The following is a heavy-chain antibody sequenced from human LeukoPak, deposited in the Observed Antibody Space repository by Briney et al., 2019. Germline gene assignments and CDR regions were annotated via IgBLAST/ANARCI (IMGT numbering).Heavy chain of an antibody. Sequence: SETLSLTCTVSGGSISSYYWSWIRQPAGKGLEWIGRIYTSGSTNYNPSLKSRVTMSVDTSKNQFSLKLSSVTAADTAVYYCARALCSSSSCLEVDYWGQGTLVSVSS. V-gene: IGHV4-4*07. CDR1: GGSISSYY. D-gene: IGHD2-2*01. J-gene: IGHJ4*02. CDR2: IYTSGST. CDR3: ARALCSSSSCLEVDY.